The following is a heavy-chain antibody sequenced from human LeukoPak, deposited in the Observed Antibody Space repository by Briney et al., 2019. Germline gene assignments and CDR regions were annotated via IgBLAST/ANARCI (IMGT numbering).Heavy chain of an antibody. D-gene: IGHD1-26*01. Sequence: SVKVSCKASGGTFSSYAISWVRQAPGQGLEWMGGIIPIFGTANYAQKFQGRVTITADESTSTAYMELSSLRSEDTAVYYCARETTLKVGAIGYWGQGTLVTVSS. CDR3: ARETTLKVGAIGY. V-gene: IGHV1-69*13. CDR2: IIPIFGTA. CDR1: GGTFSSYA. J-gene: IGHJ4*02.